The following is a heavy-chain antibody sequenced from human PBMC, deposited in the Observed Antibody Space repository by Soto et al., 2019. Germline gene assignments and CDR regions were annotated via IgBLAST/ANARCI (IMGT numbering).Heavy chain of an antibody. Sequence: VQLVESGGGVVQPGRSLRLSCAASGFTFSSYAMYWVRQAPGKGLEWVAVISYDGSKKYYADSVKGRFTISRDNSKNTLYLQMNSLRHEDTSVYYSARNQWELRRIDAFDIWGKGTMVIVAS. J-gene: IGHJ3*02. V-gene: IGHV3-30-3*01. CDR2: ISYDGSKK. CDR1: GFTFSSYA. D-gene: IGHD1-26*01. CDR3: ARNQWELRRIDAFDI.